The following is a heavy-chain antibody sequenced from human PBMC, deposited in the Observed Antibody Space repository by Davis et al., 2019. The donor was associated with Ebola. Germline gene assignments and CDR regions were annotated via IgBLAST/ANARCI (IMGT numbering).Heavy chain of an antibody. D-gene: IGHD5-18*01. CDR1: GGSFSGYY. V-gene: IGHV4-34*01. CDR3: ARGYSYGYETYYYYYMDV. J-gene: IGHJ6*03. Sequence: PSETLSLTCAVYGGSFSGYYWSWIRQPPGKGLEWIGEINHSGSTNYNPSLKSRVTISVDTSKNQFSLKRSSVTAADTAVYYCARGYSYGYETYYYYYMDVWGKGTTVTVSS. CDR2: INHSGST.